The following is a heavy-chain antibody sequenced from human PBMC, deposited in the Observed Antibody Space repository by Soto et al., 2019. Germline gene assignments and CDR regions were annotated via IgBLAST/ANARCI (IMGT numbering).Heavy chain of an antibody. Sequence: APVKVSCKTSGYTFTAYTMHWVRQAPGQRLEWMGGVKAGNVNTKYSQNFQGRVSFTWVTSASTAYMELNSLRSEDTAVYFWARWFDSGGGGWLDRWGPGSLVSVCS. CDR1: GYTFTAYT. CDR2: VKAGNVNT. J-gene: IGHJ5*01. CDR3: ARWFDSGGGGWLDR. V-gene: IGHV1-3*01. D-gene: IGHD6-19*01.